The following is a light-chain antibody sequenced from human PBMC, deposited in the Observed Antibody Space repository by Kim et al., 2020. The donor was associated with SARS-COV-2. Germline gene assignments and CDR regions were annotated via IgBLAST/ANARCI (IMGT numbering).Light chain of an antibody. CDR3: SSYAGSNNLI. CDR2: EVS. V-gene: IGLV2-8*01. Sequence: GQSVTISCTGTSSDVGGYNYVSWYQQNPGKAPKLMIYEVSKRPSGVPDRFSGSKSGNTASLTVSGLQAEDEADYYCSSYAGSNNLIFGTGTKVTVL. J-gene: IGLJ1*01. CDR1: SSDVGGYNY.